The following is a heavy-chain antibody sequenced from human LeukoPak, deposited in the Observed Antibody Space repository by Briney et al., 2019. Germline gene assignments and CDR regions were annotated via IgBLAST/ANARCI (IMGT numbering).Heavy chain of an antibody. D-gene: IGHD6-13*01. CDR1: GGSFIDYS. Sequence: PSETLSLTCAVSGGSFIDYSWSWIRQPPGKGLEWIGKINHSGGTHYSPSLKSRVTISVDTCKNQFSLRLSAVTAAEPAVYSCARGAMAAGVSDNWFDPWGQGTLVTVSS. CDR2: INHSGGT. CDR3: ARGAMAAGVSDNWFDP. V-gene: IGHV4-34*01. J-gene: IGHJ5*02.